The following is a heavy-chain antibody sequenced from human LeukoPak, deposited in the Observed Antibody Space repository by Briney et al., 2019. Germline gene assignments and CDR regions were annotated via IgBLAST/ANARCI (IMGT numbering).Heavy chain of an antibody. V-gene: IGHV3-30-3*01. D-gene: IGHD1-26*01. CDR3: ARGVVNSGSYVDY. J-gene: IGHJ4*02. CDR2: ISYDGSNK. Sequence: PGGSLRLSCAASGFTFSSFAMTWVSQAPGKGLEWVAVISYDGSNKYYADSVKGRFTISRDNSKNTLYLQMNSQRAEDTAVYYCARGVVNSGSYVDYWGQGTLVTVSS. CDR1: GFTFSSFA.